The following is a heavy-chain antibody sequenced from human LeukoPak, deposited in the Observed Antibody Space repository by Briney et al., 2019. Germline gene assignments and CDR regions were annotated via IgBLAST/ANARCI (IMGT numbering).Heavy chain of an antibody. V-gene: IGHV1-2*02. CDR1: GYTFTGYY. CDR2: INPNSGGT. Sequence: GASVKVSCKASGYTFTGYYMHWVRQAPGQGLEWMGWINPNSGGTNYAQKFQGRVTMTRDTSISTAYMELSRLRSDDTAVYYCARGRGIAAAGRPNWFDPWGQGTLVTVSS. D-gene: IGHD6-13*01. J-gene: IGHJ5*02. CDR3: ARGRGIAAAGRPNWFDP.